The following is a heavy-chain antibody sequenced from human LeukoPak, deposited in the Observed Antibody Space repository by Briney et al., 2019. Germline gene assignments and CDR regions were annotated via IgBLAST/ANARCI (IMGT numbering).Heavy chain of an antibody. V-gene: IGHV1-69*06. J-gene: IGHJ6*02. Sequence: GASVKVSCTASGGTFSSYAISWVRQAPGQGLEWMGGIIPIFGTANYAQKFQGRVTITADKSTSTAYMELSSLRSEDTAVYYCARGAKMATPMEDYYYGMDVWGQGTTVTVSS. CDR1: GGTFSSYA. D-gene: IGHD5-24*01. CDR2: IIPIFGTA. CDR3: ARGAKMATPMEDYYYGMDV.